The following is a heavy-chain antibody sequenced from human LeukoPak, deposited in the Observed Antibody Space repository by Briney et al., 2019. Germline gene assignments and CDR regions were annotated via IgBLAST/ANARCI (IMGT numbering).Heavy chain of an antibody. CDR2: ISVICCST. CDR3: AKEAPSILTGRQYFDY. Sequence: GGSLRLSYAASGFTFSSYAMSWVRQAPGKGLEWVSSISVICCSTYYADSVKCPFPISRDNSKNTLYLQMNSLRDDDTAVYYCAKEAPSILTGRQYFDYWGQGTLVTVPS. D-gene: IGHD3-9*01. CDR1: GFTFSSYA. V-gene: IGHV3-23*01. J-gene: IGHJ4*02.